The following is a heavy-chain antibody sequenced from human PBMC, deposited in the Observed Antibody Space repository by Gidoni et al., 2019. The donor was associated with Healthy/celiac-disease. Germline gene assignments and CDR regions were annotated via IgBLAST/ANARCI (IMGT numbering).Heavy chain of an antibody. CDR1: GFTFSSYS. V-gene: IGHV3-21*01. Sequence: EVQLVESGGGLVKPGGSLRLSCAASGFTFSSYSMNWVRQAPGKGLEWVSSISSSSSYIYYADSVKGRITISRDNAKNSLYLQMNSLRAEDTAVYYCARYYDFWSGYYYGMDVWGQGTTVTVSS. D-gene: IGHD3-3*01. J-gene: IGHJ6*02. CDR2: ISSSSSYI. CDR3: ARYYDFWSGYYYGMDV.